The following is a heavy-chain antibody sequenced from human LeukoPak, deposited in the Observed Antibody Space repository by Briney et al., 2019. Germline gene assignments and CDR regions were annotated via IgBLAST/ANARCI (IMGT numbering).Heavy chain of an antibody. CDR2: ISYDGSNK. V-gene: IGHV3-30*18. J-gene: IGHJ6*02. CDR3: AKPSGHNYYYYYGMDV. Sequence: GGSLRLSCAASEFTYGMHWVRQAPGKGLEWVAVISYDGSNKYYADSVKGRFTISRDNSKNTLYLQMNSLRAEDTAVYYCAKPSGHNYYYYYGMDVWGQGTTVTVSS. CDR1: EFTYG. D-gene: IGHD5-12*01.